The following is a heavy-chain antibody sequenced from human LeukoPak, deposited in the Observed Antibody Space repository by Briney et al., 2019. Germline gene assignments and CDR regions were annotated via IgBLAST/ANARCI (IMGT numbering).Heavy chain of an antibody. CDR3: ARDGGARGYSYIRGQNAFDI. J-gene: IGHJ3*02. V-gene: IGHV4-38-2*02. CDR2: IYHSGST. D-gene: IGHD5-18*01. Sequence: SETLSLTCTVSGYSISSGYYCGWIRQPPGKGLEGIGSIYHSGSTYFNPSLKSRVTISVETSKNQFSLKLSSVTAADTAVCYCARDGGARGYSYIRGQNAFDIWGQGTMVTVSS. CDR1: GYSISSGYY.